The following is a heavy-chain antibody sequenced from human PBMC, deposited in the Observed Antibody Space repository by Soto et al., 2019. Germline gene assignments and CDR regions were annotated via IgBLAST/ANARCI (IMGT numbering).Heavy chain of an antibody. V-gene: IGHV3-23*01. Sequence: GGSLRLSCAASGFTISNSAAAWVRQAPGKGLEWVSTISGSGTTYYADSVKGRFTISRDNSKNTLYLQMNSLRAEDTAVYYCARGSSNWAYYFDLWGQGTLVTVSS. D-gene: IGHD6-13*01. CDR2: ISGSGTT. CDR3: ARGSSNWAYYFDL. J-gene: IGHJ4*02. CDR1: GFTISNSA.